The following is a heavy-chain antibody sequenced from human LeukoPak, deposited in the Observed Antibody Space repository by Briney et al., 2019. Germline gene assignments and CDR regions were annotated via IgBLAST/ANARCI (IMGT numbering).Heavy chain of an antibody. CDR3: AKDPPNRPGIAVAADY. CDR2: ISYDGSHI. D-gene: IGHD6-19*01. CDR1: GFAFSRFG. V-gene: IGHV3-30*18. J-gene: IGHJ4*02. Sequence: PGGSLRLSCAASGFAFSRFGMHWVRQAPGKGLEWVALISYDGSHIYYADSVKGRFTISRDKSKNTLYLQMTSLRAEDTAVYHCAKDPPNRPGIAVAADYWGQGTLVTVSS.